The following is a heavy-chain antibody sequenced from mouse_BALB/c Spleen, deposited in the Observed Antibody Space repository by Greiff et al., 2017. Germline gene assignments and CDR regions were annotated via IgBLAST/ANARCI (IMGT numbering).Heavy chain of an antibody. CDR3: AKERDYDAWFAY. D-gene: IGHD2-4*01. V-gene: IGHV5-17*02. CDR2: ISSGSSTI. Sequence: EVKLVESGGGLVQPGGSRKLSCAASGFTFSSFGMHWVRQAPEKGLEWVAYISSGSSTIYYADTVKGRFTISRDNPKNTLFLQMTSLRSEDTAMYYCAKERDYDAWFAYWGQGTLVTVSA. J-gene: IGHJ3*01. CDR1: GFTFSSFG.